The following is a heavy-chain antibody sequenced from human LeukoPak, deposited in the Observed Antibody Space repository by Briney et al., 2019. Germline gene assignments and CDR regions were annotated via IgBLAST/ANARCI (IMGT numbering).Heavy chain of an antibody. Sequence: HSGGSLRLSCAVSGFTVSSNYMSWVRQAPGKGLEWVSAISGSGGSTYYADSVKGRFTISRDNSKNTLYLQMNSLRAEDTAVYYCAKDRSLLYGSGSLSDYWGQGTLVTVSS. CDR1: GFTVSSNY. V-gene: IGHV3-23*01. J-gene: IGHJ4*02. CDR2: ISGSGGST. CDR3: AKDRSLLYGSGSLSDY. D-gene: IGHD3-10*01.